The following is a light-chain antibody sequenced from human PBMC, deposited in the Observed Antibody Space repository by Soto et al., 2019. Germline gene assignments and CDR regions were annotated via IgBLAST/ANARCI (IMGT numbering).Light chain of an antibody. V-gene: IGKV3-11*01. J-gene: IGKJ1*01. Sequence: DSVLTQSPATLSLSHGERGTLSCRASESVTNYLAWYQQKPGQAPRLLVYDVSNRATGIPARFSGGGSGTDFTLTISNLEPEDFAVYYCQQRSDWPWTFGQGTKADI. CDR2: DVS. CDR1: ESVTNY. CDR3: QQRSDWPWT.